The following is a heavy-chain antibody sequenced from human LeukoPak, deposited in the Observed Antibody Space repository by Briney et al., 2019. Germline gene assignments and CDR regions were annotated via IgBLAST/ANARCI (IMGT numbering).Heavy chain of an antibody. Sequence: PGGSLRLSCAASGFTFSSYAMSWVRQAPGKGLEWVSAISGSGGSTYYADSVRGRFTISRDNSKNTLYLQMNSLRAEDTAVYYCAKIPYDILTNGDYWGQGTLVTVSS. CDR2: ISGSGGST. D-gene: IGHD3-9*01. J-gene: IGHJ4*02. V-gene: IGHV3-23*01. CDR3: AKIPYDILTNGDY. CDR1: GFTFSSYA.